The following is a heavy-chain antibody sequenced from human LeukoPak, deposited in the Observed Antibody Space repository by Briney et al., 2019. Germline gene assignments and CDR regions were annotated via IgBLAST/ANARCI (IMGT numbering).Heavy chain of an antibody. D-gene: IGHD4-17*01. CDR2: IVGSGGST. Sequence: PGGSLRLSCAASGCTFSSYGMSWVRQAPGKGLEWVSAIVGSGGSTIYADSVKGRFTISRDNSKNTLYLQMSSLRAEDTALYYCARNGRRTTVTSDFWGQGTLVTVSS. CDR1: GCTFSSYG. J-gene: IGHJ4*02. CDR3: ARNGRRTTVTSDF. V-gene: IGHV3-23*01.